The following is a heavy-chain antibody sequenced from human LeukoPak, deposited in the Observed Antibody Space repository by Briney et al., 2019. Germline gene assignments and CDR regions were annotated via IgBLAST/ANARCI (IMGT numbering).Heavy chain of an antibody. J-gene: IGHJ3*02. Sequence: SETLSLTRTVSGGSVSSVGYYWSWIRQSPGKGLEWIGYIYYSGSTNHNPSLKSRVTISVDTSKNQFSLKLSSVTAADTAVYYCARDRWAVAGIRDAFDIWGQGTMVTVSS. CDR3: ARDRWAVAGIRDAFDI. V-gene: IGHV4-61*08. CDR1: GGSVSSVGYY. CDR2: IYYSGST. D-gene: IGHD6-19*01.